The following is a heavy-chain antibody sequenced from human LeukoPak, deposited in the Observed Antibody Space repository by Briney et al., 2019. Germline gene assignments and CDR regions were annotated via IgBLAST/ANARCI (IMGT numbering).Heavy chain of an antibody. V-gene: IGHV3-30*02. D-gene: IGHD3-22*01. CDR1: GFTFSSYG. Sequence: PGGSLGLSCAASGFTFSSYGMHWVRQAPGKGLEWVAFIRYDGSNKYYADSVKGRFTISRDNSKNTLYLQMNSLRVEDTAVYYCAKDKAYYYDSSGYLSDYWGQGTLVTVSS. CDR3: AKDKAYYYDSSGYLSDY. CDR2: IRYDGSNK. J-gene: IGHJ4*02.